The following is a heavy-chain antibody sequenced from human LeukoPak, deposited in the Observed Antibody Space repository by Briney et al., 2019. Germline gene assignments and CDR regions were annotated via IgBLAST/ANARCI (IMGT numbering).Heavy chain of an antibody. D-gene: IGHD2-15*01. J-gene: IGHJ6*02. CDR2: ISYDGSNK. Sequence: SGGSLRLSCAASGFAFSDSWMTWIRQAPGKGLEWVAVISYDGSNKYYADSVKGRFTISRDNSKNTLYLQMNSLRAEDTAVYYCARDRVVVVAAYYYYYGMDVWGQGTTVTVSS. V-gene: IGHV3-30-3*01. CDR1: GFAFSDSW. CDR3: ARDRVVVVAAYYYYYGMDV.